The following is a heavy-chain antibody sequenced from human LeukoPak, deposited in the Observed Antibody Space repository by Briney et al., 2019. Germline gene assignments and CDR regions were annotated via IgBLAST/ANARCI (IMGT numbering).Heavy chain of an antibody. CDR3: ARDLSRGKPHAFDI. Sequence: GGSLRLSCAASGFTFNNYWMNWVRQAPEKGLVWVSRINSDGSSTNYVESVKGRFTISRDNAKNTLYLQMNSLRAEDTAVYYCARDLSRGKPHAFDIWGQGTMVTVSS. CDR1: GFTFNNYW. CDR2: INSDGSST. D-gene: IGHD1-14*01. V-gene: IGHV3-74*01. J-gene: IGHJ3*02.